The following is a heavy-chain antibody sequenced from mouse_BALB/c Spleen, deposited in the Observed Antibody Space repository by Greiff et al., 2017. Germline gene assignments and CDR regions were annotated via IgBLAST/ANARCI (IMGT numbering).Heavy chain of an antibody. CDR2: ISYSGST. CDR3: ARSHYYYGSSPYYYAMDY. J-gene: IGHJ4*01. D-gene: IGHD1-1*01. V-gene: IGHV3-2*02. Sequence: EVQGVESGPGLVKPSQSLSLTCTVTGYSITSDYAWNWIRQFPGNKLEWMGYISYSGSTSYNPSLKSRISITRDTSKNQFFLQLNSVTTEDTATYYCARSHYYYGSSPYYYAMDYWGQGTSVTVSS. CDR1: GYSITSDYA.